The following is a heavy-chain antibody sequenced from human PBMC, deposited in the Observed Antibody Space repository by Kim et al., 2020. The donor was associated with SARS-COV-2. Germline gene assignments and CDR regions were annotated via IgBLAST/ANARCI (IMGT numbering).Heavy chain of an antibody. CDR1: GGTFSSYA. CDR2: IIPIFGTA. D-gene: IGHD3-10*01. Sequence: SVKVSCKASGGTFSSYAISWVRQAPGQGLEWMGGIIPIFGTANYAQKFQGRVTITADESTSTAYMELSSLRSEDTAVYYCARGRVRGPSYAPPEYYFDYWGQGSLVTVSS. J-gene: IGHJ4*02. CDR3: ARGRVRGPSYAPPEYYFDY. V-gene: IGHV1-69*13.